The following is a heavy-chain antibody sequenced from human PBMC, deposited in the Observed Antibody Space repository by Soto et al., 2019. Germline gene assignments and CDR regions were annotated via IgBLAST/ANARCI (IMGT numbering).Heavy chain of an antibody. V-gene: IGHV4-30-4*01. CDR3: AREVYHDRKIDY. CDR2: IYYSGSS. Sequence: SETLSLTCTVSGGSISSGDFYWSWIRQPPGKGLEWIGYIYYSGSSYHNPSLQSRVTMPVDTSKNQFSLKLSSVTAADTAVYYCAREVYHDRKIDYWGQGTLVTVSS. CDR1: GGSISSGDFY. J-gene: IGHJ4*02. D-gene: IGHD2-2*01.